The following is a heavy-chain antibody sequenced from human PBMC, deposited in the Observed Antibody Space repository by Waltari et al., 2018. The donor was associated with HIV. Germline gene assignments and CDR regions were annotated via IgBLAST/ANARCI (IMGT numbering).Heavy chain of an antibody. J-gene: IGHJ4*02. CDR3: TPQLPFDY. D-gene: IGHD1-1*01. V-gene: IGHV3-49*03. CDR2: IRSKSYGGTT. CDR1: GLTSGLYY. Sequence: EVQLVEYGVGLGLSGRSLGPPWTASGLTSGLYYMIVFRLAAGKGLEWVGFIRSKSYGGTTEYAASVKGRFTISRDDSKSIAYLKMNNLKTEDTAVYYCTPQLPFDYWGQGTLVTVSS.